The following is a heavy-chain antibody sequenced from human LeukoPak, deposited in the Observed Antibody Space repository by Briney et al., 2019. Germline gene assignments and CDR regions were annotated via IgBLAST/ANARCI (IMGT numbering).Heavy chain of an antibody. CDR3: ARGLHQYYFDS. V-gene: IGHV4-61*02. CDR2: FYSSGST. J-gene: IGHJ4*02. CDR1: GGSISSGGYY. D-gene: IGHD2-21*01. Sequence: PSETLSLACTVSGGSISSGGYYWSRIRQPAGKGMEWIGRFYSSGSTNYTPSLKSRVTMSVDTSRNQFSLSLNSVTAADTAVYYCARGLHQYYFDSWGQGTLVTVSS.